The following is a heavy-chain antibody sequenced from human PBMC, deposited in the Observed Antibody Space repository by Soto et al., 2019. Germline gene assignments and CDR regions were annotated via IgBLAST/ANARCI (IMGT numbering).Heavy chain of an antibody. J-gene: IGHJ5*02. Sequence: SSETLSLTCTVSGGSVTSGSYYWSWIRQPPGKGLEWIGYIYYSGSTNYNPSLKSRVTISVDTSKNQFSLKLSSVTAADSAVSCCARGRYDFSSADINRNSRFDPWGQRTLVTVSS. CDR1: GGSVTSGSYY. V-gene: IGHV4-61*01. CDR3: ARGRYDFSSADINRNSRFDP. CDR2: IYYSGST. D-gene: IGHD3-3*01.